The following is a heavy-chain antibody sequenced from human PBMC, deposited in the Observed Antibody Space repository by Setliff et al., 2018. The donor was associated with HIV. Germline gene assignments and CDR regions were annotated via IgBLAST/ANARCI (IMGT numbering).Heavy chain of an antibody. D-gene: IGHD6-19*01. V-gene: IGHV4-34*01. CDR2: INYSRVT. CDR1: GAPFSGFY. Sequence: SETLSLTCAVYGAPFSGFYWSWIRQTPGRGLEWIGEINYSRVTNYNPSLKSRVTISGDTSKNQVSLRLSSVTAADTAVYYCARRRSSGWYHYFDYWGQGTLVTVSS. J-gene: IGHJ4*02. CDR3: ARRRSSGWYHYFDY.